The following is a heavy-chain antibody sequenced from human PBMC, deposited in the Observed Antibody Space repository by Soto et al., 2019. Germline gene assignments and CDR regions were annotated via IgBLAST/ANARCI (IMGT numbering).Heavy chain of an antibody. V-gene: IGHV3-66*01. D-gene: IGHD3-22*01. J-gene: IGHJ6*02. CDR3: ARFYYDSSGYLPSPYYYYYGMDV. Sequence: GGPLRLSCAASGFTVSSNYMSWVRQAPGKGLKWVSVIYSGGSTYYADSVKGRFTISRDNSKNSLYLQMNSLRAEDTAVYYCARFYYDSSGYLPSPYYYYYGMDVWGQGT. CDR1: GFTVSSNY. CDR2: IYSGGST.